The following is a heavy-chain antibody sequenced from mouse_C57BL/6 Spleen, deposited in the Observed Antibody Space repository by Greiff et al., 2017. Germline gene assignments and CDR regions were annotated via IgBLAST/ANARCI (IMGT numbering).Heavy chain of an antibody. V-gene: IGHV1-69*01. Sequence: QVQLQQPGAELVMPGASVKLSCKASGYTFTSYWMHWVKQRPGQGLEWIGEIDPSDSYTNYNQKFKGKSTLTVDKSSSTAYMQLSSLTSEDSAVYYCARDDGYYRYCDVWGTGTTVTVSS. CDR3: ARDDGYYRYCDV. D-gene: IGHD2-3*01. CDR2: IDPSDSYT. CDR1: GYTFTSYW. J-gene: IGHJ1*03.